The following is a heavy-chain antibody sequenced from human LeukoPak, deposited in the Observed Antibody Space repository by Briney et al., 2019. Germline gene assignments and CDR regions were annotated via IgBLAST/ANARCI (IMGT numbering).Heavy chain of an antibody. Sequence: SETLSLTCAVSGGSISSNYWSWIRQPPGKGLEWIGYIYSSESTTYNPSLKSRVSISVDTSKNQFSLKLSSVTAADTAVYYCARGQGVPDYWGQGTLVTVSS. CDR3: ARGQGVPDY. J-gene: IGHJ4*02. D-gene: IGHD3-16*01. CDR1: GGSISSNY. CDR2: IYSSEST. V-gene: IGHV4-59*01.